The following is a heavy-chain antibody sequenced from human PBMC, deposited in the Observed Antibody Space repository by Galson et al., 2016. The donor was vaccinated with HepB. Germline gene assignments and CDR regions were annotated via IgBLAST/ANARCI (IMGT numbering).Heavy chain of an antibody. CDR1: GGSISSSSYY. V-gene: IGHV4-39*07. CDR2: IYYSGST. J-gene: IGHJ4*02. D-gene: IGHD3-22*01. Sequence: ETLSLTCTVSGGSISSSSYYWGWIRQPPGKGLEWIGSIYYSGSTYYNPSLKSRVTISVDTSKNQFSLKLSSVTAADTAVYYCARAWRTMIDFWGQGTLVTVSS. CDR3: ARAWRTMIDF.